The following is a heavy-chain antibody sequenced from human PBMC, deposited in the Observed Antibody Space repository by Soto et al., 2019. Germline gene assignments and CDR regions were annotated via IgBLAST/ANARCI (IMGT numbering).Heavy chain of an antibody. CDR2: ISHDSSIK. V-gene: IGHV3-30*18. D-gene: IGHD5-12*01. CDR3: AKSRIVATINFVYYGMDA. CDR1: GFSFSIYG. J-gene: IGHJ6*02. Sequence: GGSLRLSCAASGFSFSIYGMHWVRQAPGKGLEWVALISHDSSIKYYGESVKGRFTISRDNSKNTLSLQMNSLRVEDTAVYYCAKSRIVATINFVYYGMDAWGQGTTVTVSS.